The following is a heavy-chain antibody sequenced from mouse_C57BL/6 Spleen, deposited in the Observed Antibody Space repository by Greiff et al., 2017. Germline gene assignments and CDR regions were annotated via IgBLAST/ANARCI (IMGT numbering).Heavy chain of an antibody. CDR1: GYTFTSYW. CDR3: ARKGWLRDYAMDY. J-gene: IGHJ4*01. CDR2: INPSNGGT. V-gene: IGHV1-53*01. Sequence: VQLQQPGTDLVKPGASVKLSCKASGYTFTSYWMHWVKQRPGQGLEWIGNINPSNGGTNYNEKFKSKATLTVDKSSSTAYMQLSSLTSEDSAVYYCARKGWLRDYAMDYGGQGTSVTVSS. D-gene: IGHD2-2*01.